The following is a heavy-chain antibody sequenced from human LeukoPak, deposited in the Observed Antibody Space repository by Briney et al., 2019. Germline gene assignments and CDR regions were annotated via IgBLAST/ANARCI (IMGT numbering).Heavy chain of an antibody. CDR3: AKVRGRVVAPDFGYYFDY. Sequence: GGSLRLSCAASGFTFSTYAMSWVRQAPGKGLEGVSAISDSGGSTSYADSVRGRFTISRDNSRNTLYLQMNSLRADDTAVYYCAKVRGRVVAPDFGYYFDYWGQGTLVTVSS. J-gene: IGHJ4*02. D-gene: IGHD2-15*01. CDR2: ISDSGGST. CDR1: GFTFSTYA. V-gene: IGHV3-23*01.